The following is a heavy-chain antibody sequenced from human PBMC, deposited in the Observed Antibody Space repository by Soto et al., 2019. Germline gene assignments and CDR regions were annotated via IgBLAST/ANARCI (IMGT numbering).Heavy chain of an antibody. D-gene: IGHD2-2*01. V-gene: IGHV3-11*01. CDR1: GFTFSDYY. Sequence: GWSLRLSCAASGFTFSDYYMSWIRQAPGKGLEWVSYISSSGSTIYYADSVKGRFTISRDNAKNSLYLQMNSLRAEDTAVYYCAGVPPAAYIVVVPAAPWGQGTMVTVSS. J-gene: IGHJ3*01. CDR3: AGVPPAAYIVVVPAAP. CDR2: ISSSGSTI.